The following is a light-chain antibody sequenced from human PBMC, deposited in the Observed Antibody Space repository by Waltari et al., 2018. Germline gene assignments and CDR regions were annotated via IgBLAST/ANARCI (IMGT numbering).Light chain of an antibody. V-gene: IGKV1-33*01. Sequence: DIQMTQSPPSLSAFVGDTVTITCQASQEIGNYLHWYQQKPGKAPKLLIYDASNLETGVPSRFSGFGSGTDFTFTISSLQPEDIATYYCQQYRYLPLTFGGGAKVEIK. CDR2: DAS. CDR3: QQYRYLPLT. J-gene: IGKJ4*01. CDR1: QEIGNY.